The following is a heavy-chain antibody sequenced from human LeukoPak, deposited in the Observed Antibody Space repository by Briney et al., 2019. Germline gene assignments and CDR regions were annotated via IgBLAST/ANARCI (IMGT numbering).Heavy chain of an antibody. CDR1: GGSFSGYY. D-gene: IGHD1-26*01. V-gene: IGHV4-34*01. CDR2: INHSGST. J-gene: IGHJ4*02. CDR3: ARLVPLDY. Sequence: SETLSLTCAVYGGSFSGYYWSWTRQPPGKGLEWIGEINHSGSTNYNPSLKSRVTISVDTSKNQFSLKLSSVTAADTAVYYCARLVPLDYWGQGTLVTVSS.